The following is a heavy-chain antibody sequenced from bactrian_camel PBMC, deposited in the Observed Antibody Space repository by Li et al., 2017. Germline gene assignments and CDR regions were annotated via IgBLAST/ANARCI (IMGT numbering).Heavy chain of an antibody. CDR3: AGDGSVWYWSVY. CDR2: IYMSGGST. CDR1: GFTFSTY. Sequence: VQLVESGGGLVQPGGSLRLSCAASGFTFSTYMSWVRQAPGKGLEWVAGIYMSGGSTYYADSVKGRFTISKDNAKRTVYLQMNNLKPEDTAVYYCAGDGSVWYWSVYWGQGTQVTVS. J-gene: IGHJ4*01. V-gene: IGHV3S10*01. D-gene: IGHD1*01.